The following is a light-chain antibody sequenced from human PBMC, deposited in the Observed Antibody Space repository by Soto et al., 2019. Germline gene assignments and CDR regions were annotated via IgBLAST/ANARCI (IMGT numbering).Light chain of an antibody. CDR2: DVS. CDR1: SSGVGGYNY. Sequence: QSALTQPRSVSGSPGQSVTISCTGTSSGVGGYNYVSWYQQHPGKAPKLMIYDVSKRPSGVPDRFSGSKSGNTASLTISGLQAEDEADYYCSSFTTRSTLVFGGGTKLTVL. J-gene: IGLJ3*02. V-gene: IGLV2-11*01. CDR3: SSFTTRSTLV.